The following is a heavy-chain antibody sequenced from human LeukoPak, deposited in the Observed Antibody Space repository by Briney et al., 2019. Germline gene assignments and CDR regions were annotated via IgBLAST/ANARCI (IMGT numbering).Heavy chain of an antibody. CDR3: ARGDYYDSSGYLKWFDP. J-gene: IGHJ5*02. Sequence: PGGSLRLSCAASGFTFSSYGMHWVRQAPGKGLEWVAVIWYDGSNKYYADSVKGRFTISRDNSKNTLYLQMNSLRAEDTAVYYCARGDYYDSSGYLKWFDPWGQGTLVTVSS. D-gene: IGHD3-22*01. CDR1: GFTFSSYG. V-gene: IGHV3-33*01. CDR2: IWYDGSNK.